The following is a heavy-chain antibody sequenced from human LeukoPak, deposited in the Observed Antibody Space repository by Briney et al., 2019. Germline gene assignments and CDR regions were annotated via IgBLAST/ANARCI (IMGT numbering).Heavy chain of an antibody. CDR3: ARDPQHSSSSSFVD. D-gene: IGHD6-6*01. J-gene: IGHJ4*02. Sequence: RSETLSLTCAVSGGSISSSNWWSWVRQPPGKGLEWIGEIYHSGSTNYNPSLKSRVTISVDKSKNQFSLKLSSVTAADTAVYYCARDPQHSSSSSFVDWGQGTLVTVSS. V-gene: IGHV4-4*02. CDR1: GGSISSSNW. CDR2: IYHSGST.